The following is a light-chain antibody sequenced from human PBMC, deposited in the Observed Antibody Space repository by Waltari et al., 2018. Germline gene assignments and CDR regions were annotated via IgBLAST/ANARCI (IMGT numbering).Light chain of an antibody. J-gene: IGLJ1*01. CDR3: CSYTSTSTYV. V-gene: IGLV2-14*01. CDR1: ISDIGRYNF. CDR2: EVS. Sequence: QSALTQPASVSGSPGQSIAISCTGSISDIGRYNFVSWYQHYPGTAPKLIIYEVSKRPSVVSLLFSGSKSGSTASLTISGLQAEDETTYYCCSYTSTSTYVFGNGTKVAVL.